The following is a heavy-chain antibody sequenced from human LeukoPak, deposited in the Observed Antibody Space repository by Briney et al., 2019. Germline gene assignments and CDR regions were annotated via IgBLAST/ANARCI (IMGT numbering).Heavy chain of an antibody. CDR1: GFTFDDYA. CDR2: IRWNSGSI. D-gene: IGHD3-22*01. V-gene: IGHV3-9*01. CDR3: AKGIVVVISSPFDY. Sequence: GRSLRLSCAASGFTFDDYAMHWVRQAPGKGLEWVSGIRWNSGSIGYADSVKSRFTISRDNAKNSLYLQMNSLRAEDTALDYCAKGIVVVISSPFDYWGQGTLVTVSS. J-gene: IGHJ4*02.